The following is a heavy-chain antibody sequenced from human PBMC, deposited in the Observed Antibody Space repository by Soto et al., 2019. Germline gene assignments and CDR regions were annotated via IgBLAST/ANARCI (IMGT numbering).Heavy chain of an antibody. D-gene: IGHD3-16*02. V-gene: IGHV2-70*11. J-gene: IGHJ6*03. Sequence: SGPTLVNPTQTLTLTCTFSGFSLSTSGMCVSWIRQPPGKALEWLARIDWDDDKYYSTSLKTRLTISKDTAKNQVVLTMTNMDPVDTATYYCARTGVVGDYIWGSNRPYYYYYMDVWGKETTVTVP. CDR3: ARTGVVGDYIWGSNRPYYYYYMDV. CDR1: GFSLSTSGMC. CDR2: IDWDDDK.